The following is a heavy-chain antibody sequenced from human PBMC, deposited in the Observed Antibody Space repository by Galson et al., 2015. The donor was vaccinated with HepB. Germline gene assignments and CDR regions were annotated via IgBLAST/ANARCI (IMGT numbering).Heavy chain of an antibody. CDR1: GYSFTTYW. J-gene: IGHJ3*01. D-gene: IGHD6-6*01. Sequence: QSGAEVKKPGESLKISCKASGYSFTTYWINWVRQMPGRGPEWMGRVDPSDAYINYSPPLEGHVTISIDKSISTVYLQWDSLKVSDTAIYYCVRRIGFYSSSSSNHGFDVWGQGTVVSVSS. CDR2: VDPSDAYI. V-gene: IGHV5-10-1*01. CDR3: VRRIGFYSSSSSNHGFDV.